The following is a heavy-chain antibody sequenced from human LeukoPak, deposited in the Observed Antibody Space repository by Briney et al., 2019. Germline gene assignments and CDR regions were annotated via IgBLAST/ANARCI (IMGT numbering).Heavy chain of an antibody. J-gene: IGHJ4*02. CDR1: GGSGGSISSDY. Sequence: PSETLSLTCTGSGGSGGSISSDYWGWLRQPPGKGLESIGYIYYSGTTNYNPSLKGRVTISVDTSKNQFSLKLNSVTAADTAVYYCARGGSQADYWGQGTLVTVSS. V-gene: IGHV4-59*01. CDR3: ARGGSQADY. CDR2: IYYSGTT.